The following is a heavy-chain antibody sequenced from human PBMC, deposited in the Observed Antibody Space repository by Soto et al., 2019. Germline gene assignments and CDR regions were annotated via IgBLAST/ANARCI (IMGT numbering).Heavy chain of an antibody. J-gene: IGHJ4*02. V-gene: IGHV3-23*01. Sequence: GGSLRLSCVASGTTFGSRAMSWVRQAPGEGLEWVSTIADTGGDAKYADSVRGRFTISRDNSKNTLYLQMSSLRAEDSAVYYCARGSTDSYPGSRIFDFWGRGTLVTVSS. D-gene: IGHD3-10*01. CDR3: ARGSTDSYPGSRIFDF. CDR1: GTTFGSRA. CDR2: IADTGGDA.